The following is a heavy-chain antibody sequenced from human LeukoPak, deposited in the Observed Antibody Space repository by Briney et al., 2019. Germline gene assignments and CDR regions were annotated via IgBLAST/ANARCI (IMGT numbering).Heavy chain of an antibody. CDR1: GDSISSYY. CDR3: ARRFSSTWCFDY. V-gene: IGHV4-4*07. J-gene: IGHJ4*02. D-gene: IGHD6-13*01. Sequence: SETLSLTCSVSGDSISSYYWSWIRQPAGKGREWVGRVSASGGTNYNPSLKSRVTMSVDTSKNEISLKLSSVTAADPAVYYCARRFSSTWCFDYWGQGTLVTVAS. CDR2: VSASGGT.